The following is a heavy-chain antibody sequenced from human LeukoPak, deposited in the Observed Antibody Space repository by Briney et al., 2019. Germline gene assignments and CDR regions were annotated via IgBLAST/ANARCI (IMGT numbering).Heavy chain of an antibody. CDR1: GFTFSSYA. V-gene: IGHV3-30*04. Sequence: GGSLRLSCAASGFTFSSYAMHWVRQAPGKGLEWVAVISYDGSNKYYADSVKGRFTISRDNAKNSLYLQMNSLRAEDTALYYCAKDIEFGGYYGSGSSGFDLWGRGTLVTVSS. D-gene: IGHD3-10*01. CDR3: AKDIEFGGYYGSGSSGFDL. J-gene: IGHJ2*01. CDR2: ISYDGSNK.